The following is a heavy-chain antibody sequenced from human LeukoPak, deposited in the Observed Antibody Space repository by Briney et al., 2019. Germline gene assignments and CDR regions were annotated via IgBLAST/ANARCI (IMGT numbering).Heavy chain of an antibody. D-gene: IGHD2-15*01. V-gene: IGHV3-23*01. J-gene: IGHJ4*02. CDR2: ISGSGGST. CDR3: AKACRRAAYGGVDY. CDR1: GFTFSSYA. Sequence: SGGSLRLSCAASGFTFSSYAMSWVRQAPGKGLEWVSAISGSGGSTYYADSVKGRFTISRDNSKNTLYLQMNSLRAEDTAVYYCAKACRRAAYGGVDYWGQGTLVTVSS.